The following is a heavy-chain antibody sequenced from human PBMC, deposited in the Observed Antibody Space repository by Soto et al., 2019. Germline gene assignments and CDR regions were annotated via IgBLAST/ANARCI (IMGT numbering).Heavy chain of an antibody. CDR3: AKFGYYYESSGYSTILAHIDY. Sequence: GGSLRLSCAASGFTFSSYAMSWVRQAPGKGLEWVSAISGSGGSTYYADSVKGRFTISRDNSKNTLYLQMNSLRAEDTAVYYCAKFGYYYESSGYSTILAHIDYWGQGTLVTVSS. CDR1: GFTFSSYA. D-gene: IGHD3-22*01. J-gene: IGHJ4*02. CDR2: ISGSGGST. V-gene: IGHV3-23*01.